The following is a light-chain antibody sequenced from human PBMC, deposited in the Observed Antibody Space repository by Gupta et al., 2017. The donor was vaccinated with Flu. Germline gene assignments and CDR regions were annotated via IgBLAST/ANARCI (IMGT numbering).Light chain of an antibody. CDR1: ALPKKY. Sequence: GDALPKKYAYWYQQKSGQAPVLVIYDENKRPSGIPERFSGSSSGTMATLTISGAQVEDEADYYCYSTDSNANHGVFGGGTELTVL. CDR2: DEN. V-gene: IGLV3-10*01. CDR3: YSTDSNANHGV. J-gene: IGLJ2*01.